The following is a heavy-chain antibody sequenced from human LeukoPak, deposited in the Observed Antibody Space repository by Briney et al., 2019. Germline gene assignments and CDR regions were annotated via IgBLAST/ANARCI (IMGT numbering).Heavy chain of an antibody. CDR3: ARGFRGDNFDY. J-gene: IGHJ4*02. Sequence: SETLSLTCSVSGYSISSAYYWGWIRQPPGKGLEWIGTMYHSGSTNYNPSLKSRVTISVDTSKNQFSLKLSSVTAADMAVYFCARGFRGDNFDYWGQGTLVTVSS. CDR1: GYSISSAYY. CDR2: MYHSGST. D-gene: IGHD7-27*01. V-gene: IGHV4-38-2*02.